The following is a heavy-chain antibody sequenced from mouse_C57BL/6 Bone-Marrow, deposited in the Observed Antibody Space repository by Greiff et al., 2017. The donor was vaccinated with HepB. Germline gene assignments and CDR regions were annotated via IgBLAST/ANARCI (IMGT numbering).Heavy chain of an antibody. Sequence: GNSDTSYNQKFKGKAKLTAVTSASTAYMELSSLTNEDSAVYYCTRGWLLLYAMDYWGQGTSVTVSS. V-gene: IGHV1-5*01. J-gene: IGHJ4*01. D-gene: IGHD2-3*01. CDR2: GNSDT. CDR3: TRGWLLLYAMDY.